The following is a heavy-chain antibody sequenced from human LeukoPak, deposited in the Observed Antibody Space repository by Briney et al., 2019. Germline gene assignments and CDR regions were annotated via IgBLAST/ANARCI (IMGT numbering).Heavy chain of an antibody. J-gene: IGHJ4*02. CDR3: ARIAPVIVSDY. CDR1: GYSISNGYY. D-gene: IGHD3-22*01. Sequence: PSETLSLTCIVSGYSISNGYYWVWIRQTPGKGLEWIASVSHRGTTYYNPSLKSRVSISIDTSKNQFSLKVDSVTAADTAIYYCARIAPVIVSDYWGQGTLVTVSS. CDR2: VSHRGTT. V-gene: IGHV4-38-2*02.